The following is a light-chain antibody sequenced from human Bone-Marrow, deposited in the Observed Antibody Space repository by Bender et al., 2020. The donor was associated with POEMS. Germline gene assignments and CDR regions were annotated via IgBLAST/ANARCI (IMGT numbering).Light chain of an antibody. J-gene: IGLJ3*02. CDR1: SSNIGAHA. CDR3: AVWYDSLNGWV. V-gene: IGLV1-44*01. Sequence: QSVLTQPPSASGTPGQRVTISCSGGSSNIGAHAVNWYQHLPWTAPKLLIYSSHRRPSEVPDRFSGSRSGTSASLAISGLQSEDEADYYCAVWYDSLNGWVFGGGTKLTVL. CDR2: SSH.